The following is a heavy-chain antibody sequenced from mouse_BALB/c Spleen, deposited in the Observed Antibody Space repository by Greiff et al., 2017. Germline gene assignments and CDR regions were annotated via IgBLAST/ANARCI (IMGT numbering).Heavy chain of an antibody. CDR1: GFSLTSYG. Sequence: QVQLKESGPSLVQPSQSLSITCTVSGFSLTSYGVHWVRQSPGKGLEWLGVIWRGGSTDYNAAFMSRLSITKDNSKSQVFFKMNSLQADDTAIYYCAKNSRNYYGYGGFDYWGQGTTLTVSS. J-gene: IGHJ2*01. D-gene: IGHD1-2*01. CDR3: AKNSRNYYGYGGFDY. V-gene: IGHV2-5-1*01. CDR2: IWRGGST.